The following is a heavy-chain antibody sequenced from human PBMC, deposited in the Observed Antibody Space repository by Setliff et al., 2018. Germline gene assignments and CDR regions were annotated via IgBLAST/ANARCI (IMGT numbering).Heavy chain of an antibody. Sequence: PGGSLRLSCAASGFTFSSYSMNWVRQAPGKGLEWVSSISSSSSYIYYADSVKGRFTISRDNAKNSLYMQMNSLRADDTAVYYCVREGPGGGDYRGQGTQVTVSS. J-gene: IGHJ4*02. CDR3: VREGPGGGDY. CDR2: ISSSSSYI. D-gene: IGHD2-15*01. V-gene: IGHV3-21*01. CDR1: GFTFSSYS.